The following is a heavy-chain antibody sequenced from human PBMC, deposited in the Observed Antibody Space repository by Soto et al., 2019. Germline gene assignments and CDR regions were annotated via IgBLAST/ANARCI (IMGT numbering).Heavy chain of an antibody. J-gene: IGHJ4*02. CDR3: ATLMGLGEVSPYFDY. CDR1: YASINDNH. V-gene: IGHV4-59*08. D-gene: IGHD3-10*01. Sequence: QVQLQESGPGLLKPSETLSLTCTVSYASINDNHWTWIRQPPGNGLEWIAYIYYTGSTNFNPSLKSRVTISMDTSKNQFSLKLRSVTAADTAVHYCATLMGLGEVSPYFDYWGQGLMVTVSS. CDR2: IYYTGST.